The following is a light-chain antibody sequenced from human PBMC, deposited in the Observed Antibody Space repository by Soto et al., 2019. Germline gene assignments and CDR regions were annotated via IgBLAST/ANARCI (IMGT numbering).Light chain of an antibody. Sequence: QSALTRPASVSGSPGQSITISCTGTSSDVGGYNYVSWYQQHPGKAPKLMIYDVSNRPSGVSNRFSGSKSGNTASLTISGLQAEDEADYYCSSYTCSSTPYVVFGGGTKLTVL. CDR3: SSYTCSSTPYVV. CDR1: SSDVGGYNY. J-gene: IGLJ2*01. V-gene: IGLV2-14*01. CDR2: DVS.